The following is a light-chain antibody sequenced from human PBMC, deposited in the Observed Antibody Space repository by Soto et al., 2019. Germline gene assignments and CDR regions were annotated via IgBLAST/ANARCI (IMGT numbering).Light chain of an antibody. J-gene: IGLJ1*01. V-gene: IGLV2-8*01. CDR1: SSDVGGYNY. Sequence: QSVLTQPPSASGSPGQSVTISCTGTSSDVGGYNYVSWYQQNPGKVPKLMIYEVNKRPSGVPDRFSGSKSGNTASLTVSGIQAEDEADYYFTSYAGGNNVFGTGTKLTVL. CDR2: EVN. CDR3: TSYAGGNNV.